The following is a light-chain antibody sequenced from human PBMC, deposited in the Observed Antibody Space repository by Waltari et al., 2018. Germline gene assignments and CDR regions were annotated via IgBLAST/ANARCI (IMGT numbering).Light chain of an antibody. CDR1: QSPVHSDGNTY. CDR3: MQGSHWHRT. CDR2: KIS. J-gene: IGKJ2*01. Sequence: DVVLTQSPLFLPVTLGQPASMSCRSSQSPVHSDGNTYLNWFHHRPGPSPRRLIDKISRRESRVRYRFSGSGSGTDFTMKISRVEADDVGVYYWMQGSHWHRTFGQVTKLEI. V-gene: IGKV2-30*02.